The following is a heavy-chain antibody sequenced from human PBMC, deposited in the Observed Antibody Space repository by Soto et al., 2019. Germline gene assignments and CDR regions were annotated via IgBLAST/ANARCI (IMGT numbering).Heavy chain of an antibody. CDR1: GFTFSSYE. J-gene: IGHJ3*02. V-gene: IGHV3-48*03. CDR3: AEAPYSSGWTAFDI. D-gene: IGHD6-19*01. Sequence: GGSLRLSCAASGFTFSSYEMSWVRQAPGKGLEWISYISSSGTTIYYADSVKGRFTISRDNAKNSLHLQMNSLRAEDTAVYYCAEAPYSSGWTAFDIWGQGTMVTVSS. CDR2: ISSSGTTI.